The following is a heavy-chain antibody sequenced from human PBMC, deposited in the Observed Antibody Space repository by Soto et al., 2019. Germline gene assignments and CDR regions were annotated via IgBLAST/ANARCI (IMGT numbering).Heavy chain of an antibody. Sequence: SETLSLTCAVYGGSFSGYYWSWIRQPPGKGLEWIGEINHSGSTNYNPSLKSRVTISVDTSKNQFSLKLSSVTAADTAVYYCARGLVRCLPYNWFDPWGKGTLVTVS. V-gene: IGHV4-34*01. CDR1: GGSFSGYY. J-gene: IGHJ5*02. D-gene: IGHD3-10*01. CDR3: ARGLVRCLPYNWFDP. CDR2: INHSGST.